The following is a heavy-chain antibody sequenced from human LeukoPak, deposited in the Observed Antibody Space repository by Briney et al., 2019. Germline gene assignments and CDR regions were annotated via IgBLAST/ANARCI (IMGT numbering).Heavy chain of an antibody. D-gene: IGHD6-19*01. Sequence: GGSLRLSCAASGFTFSSYEMNWVRQAPGKGLEWVSYISSGSTIYDADSVKGRFTISRDNAKNSLYLQMNSLRAEDTAVYYCARESIAVAGAPFGYWGQGTLVTVSS. V-gene: IGHV3-48*03. CDR2: ISSGSTI. CDR3: ARESIAVAGAPFGY. CDR1: GFTFSSYE. J-gene: IGHJ4*02.